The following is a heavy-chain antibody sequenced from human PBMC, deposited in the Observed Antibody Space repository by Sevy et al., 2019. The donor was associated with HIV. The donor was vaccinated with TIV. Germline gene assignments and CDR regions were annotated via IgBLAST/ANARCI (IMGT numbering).Heavy chain of an antibody. CDR3: ARDRATSATGTLFDY. J-gene: IGHJ4*02. Sequence: GSLRLSCAASGFTSSSYAMSWVRQPPGRGLEWVSTLSDSGVSTYYADSVKGRFTISRDNSKNILYLQMNSLRAEDPAVYYCARDRATSATGTLFDYWGQGTLVTVSS. CDR2: LSDSGVST. V-gene: IGHV3-23*01. CDR1: GFTSSSYA. D-gene: IGHD3-9*01.